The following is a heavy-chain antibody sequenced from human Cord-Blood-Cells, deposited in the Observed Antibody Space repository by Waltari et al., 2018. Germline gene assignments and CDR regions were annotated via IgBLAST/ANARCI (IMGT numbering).Heavy chain of an antibody. CDR2: IYHSGRT. Sequence: QVQLQESGPGLVQPSETLSLTCAVSGYSISSGYSWGWIRPHHGKGLEWIGSIYHSGRTYYNPSLKSRVTISVDTSKNQFSLKLSSVTAADTAVYYCARDGPLYYYDSSGYSGAFDIWGQGTMVTVSS. CDR3: ARDGPLYYYDSSGYSGAFDI. V-gene: IGHV4-38-2*02. D-gene: IGHD3-22*01. CDR1: GYSISSGYS. J-gene: IGHJ3*02.